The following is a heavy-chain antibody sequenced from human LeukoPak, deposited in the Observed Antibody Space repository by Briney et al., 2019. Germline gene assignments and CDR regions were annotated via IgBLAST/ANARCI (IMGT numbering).Heavy chain of an antibody. CDR2: ISPTGSTT. Sequence: GGSLRLSCAASGFTLSSYAMSWARQLPGKGLVWVSRISPTGSTTSYADSVKGRFTVSRDNAKNTLYLQVNNLRAEDTAVYYCARGPNSNWSGLDFWGQGTLLTVSS. D-gene: IGHD6-6*01. CDR1: GFTLSSYA. V-gene: IGHV3-74*01. CDR3: ARGPNSNWSGLDF. J-gene: IGHJ4*02.